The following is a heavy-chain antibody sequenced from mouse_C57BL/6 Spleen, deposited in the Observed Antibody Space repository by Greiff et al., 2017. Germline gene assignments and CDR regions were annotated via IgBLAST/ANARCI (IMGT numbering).Heavy chain of an antibody. D-gene: IGHD3-3*01. V-gene: IGHV1-59*01. CDR3: ARRDSSYFDY. CDR1: GYTFTSYW. Sequence: QVQLQQPGAELVRPGTSVKLSCKASGYTFTSYWMHWVKQRPGQGLEWIGVIDPSDSYTTYNQKFKGKATLTVDTSSSTAYMQLSSLTSEDSAVYYCARRDSSYFDYWGQGTTLTVSS. CDR2: IDPSDSYT. J-gene: IGHJ2*01.